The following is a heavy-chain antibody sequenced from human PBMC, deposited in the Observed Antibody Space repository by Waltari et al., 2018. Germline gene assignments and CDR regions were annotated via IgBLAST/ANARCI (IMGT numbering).Heavy chain of an antibody. CDR1: GFTFSSYW. CDR2: IKQDGSEK. J-gene: IGHJ6*02. D-gene: IGHD6-13*01. V-gene: IGHV3-7*01. CDR3: ARDCFAAAGTIYYGMDV. Sequence: EVQLVESGGGLVQPGGSLRLSCAASGFTFSSYWMSWVRQAPGKGLEWVANIKQDGSEKYYVDSVKCRFTISRDNAKNSLYLQMNSLRAEDTAVYYCARDCFAAAGTIYYGMDVWGQGTTVTVSS.